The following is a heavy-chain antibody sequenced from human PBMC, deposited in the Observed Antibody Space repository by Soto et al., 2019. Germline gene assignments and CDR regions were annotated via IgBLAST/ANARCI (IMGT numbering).Heavy chain of an antibody. CDR3: ARNRVGVPRWLVGPFDY. D-gene: IGHD6-19*01. Sequence: QVQLVQSGAEVKKPGSSVKVSCRVSGGPFTSYRFTWVRQAPGQGLEWMGGIIPAFGTTDYAQKFQARVTFTADGSTAYMELSSLTFEDTAIYYCARNRVGVPRWLVGPFDYWGQGTLVTVSS. J-gene: IGHJ4*02. CDR1: GGPFTSYR. CDR2: IIPAFGTT. V-gene: IGHV1-69*01.